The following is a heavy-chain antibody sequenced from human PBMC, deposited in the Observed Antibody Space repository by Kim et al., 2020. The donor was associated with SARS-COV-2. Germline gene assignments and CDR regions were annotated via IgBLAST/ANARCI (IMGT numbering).Heavy chain of an antibody. D-gene: IGHD6-13*01. CDR3: ARAGDSSSLYFDY. CDR2: ISSSSSYT. CDR1: GFTFSDYY. J-gene: IGHJ4*02. Sequence: GGSLRLSCAASGFTFSDYYMSWIRQAPGKGLEWVSYISSSSSYTNYADSVKGRFTISRDNAKNSLYLQMNSLRAEDTAVYYCARAGDSSSLYFDYWGQGTLVTVSS. V-gene: IGHV3-11*05.